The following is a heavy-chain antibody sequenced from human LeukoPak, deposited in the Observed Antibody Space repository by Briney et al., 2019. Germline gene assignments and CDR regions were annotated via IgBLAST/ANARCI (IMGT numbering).Heavy chain of an antibody. CDR3: AREVGVVAHQGGWFDP. V-gene: IGHV1-2*02. J-gene: IGHJ5*02. D-gene: IGHD2-2*01. CDR2: INPNSGGT. Sequence: ASVKVSCKASGYTFIGYYMHWVRQAPGQGLEWMGWINPNSGGTNYAQKFQGRVTMTRDTSISTAYMELTRLRSDDTAVYYCAREVGVVAHQGGWFDPWGQGTLVTVSS. CDR1: GYTFIGYY.